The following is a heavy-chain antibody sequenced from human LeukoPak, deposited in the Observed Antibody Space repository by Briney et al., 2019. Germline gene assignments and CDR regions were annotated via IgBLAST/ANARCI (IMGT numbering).Heavy chain of an antibody. V-gene: IGHV4-59*01. CDR1: GGSTSSYY. Sequence: SETLSLTGTVSGGSTSSYYWSWIRQPPGKGLEWIGYIYYSGSTNYNPSLKSRVTISVDTSKNQFSLKLSSVTAADTAVYYCARDDAFDIWGQGTMVTVSS. J-gene: IGHJ3*02. CDR2: IYYSGST. CDR3: ARDDAFDI.